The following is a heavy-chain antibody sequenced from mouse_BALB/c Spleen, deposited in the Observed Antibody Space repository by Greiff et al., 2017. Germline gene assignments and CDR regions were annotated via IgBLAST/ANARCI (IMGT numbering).Heavy chain of an antibody. Sequence: LQQPGSELVRPGASVKLSCKASGYTFTSYLMHWVKQRPGQGLEWIGNIYPGSGSTNYDEKFKSKATLTVDTSSSTAYMQLSSLTSEDSAVYYCTRRLAYWGQGTLVTVSA. J-gene: IGHJ3*01. CDR3: TRRLAY. CDR2: IYPGSGST. V-gene: IGHV1S22*01. CDR1: GYTFTSYL.